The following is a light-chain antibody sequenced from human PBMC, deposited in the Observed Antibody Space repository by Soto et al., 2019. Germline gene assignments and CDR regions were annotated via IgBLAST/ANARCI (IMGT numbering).Light chain of an antibody. J-gene: IGLJ3*02. CDR2: GNS. CDR1: SSNIGAGYD. V-gene: IGLV1-40*01. CDR3: HSYDSSLGGSV. Sequence: QAVVTQPPSVSGAPGQRVTISCTWSSSNIGAGYDVHWYQQLPGTAPKLLISGNSNRPSGVPDRFSGSKSGTSASLAITGLHAEYEADYYCHSYDSSLGGSVFGGGTKLTVL.